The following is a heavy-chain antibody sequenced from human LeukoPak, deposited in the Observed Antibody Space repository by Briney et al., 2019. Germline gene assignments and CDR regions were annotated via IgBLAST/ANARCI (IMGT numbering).Heavy chain of an antibody. Sequence: SETLSLTCAVSGGSFSGYYWSWIRQPPGKGLEWIGEINHSGSTNYNPSLKSRVTISVDTSKNQFSLKLSSVTAADTAVYYCAYHFGGQTPFRDYWGQGTLVTVSS. D-gene: IGHD3-16*01. CDR2: INHSGST. CDR1: GGSFSGYY. V-gene: IGHV4-34*01. J-gene: IGHJ4*02. CDR3: AYHFGGQTPFRDY.